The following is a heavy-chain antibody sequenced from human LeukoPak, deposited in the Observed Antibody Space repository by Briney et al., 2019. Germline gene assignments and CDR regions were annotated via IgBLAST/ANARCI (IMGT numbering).Heavy chain of an antibody. J-gene: IGHJ3*02. V-gene: IGHV4-59*01. CDR3: ARGGDYGGNIDI. D-gene: IGHD4-23*01. CDR1: GGSIGSYG. Sequence: WETLTLTCSVSGGSIGSYGWNWIRQTPGKGLEWILYIYNSGSTNSDPSLKSRVTISADTSKNQLSLNLTSVTAADTAQYYCARGGDYGGNIDIWGQGTMVTVSS. CDR2: IYNSGST.